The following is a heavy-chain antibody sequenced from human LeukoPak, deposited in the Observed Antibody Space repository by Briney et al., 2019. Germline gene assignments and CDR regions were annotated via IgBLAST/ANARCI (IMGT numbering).Heavy chain of an antibody. CDR2: IDPNSGGA. D-gene: IGHD2-15*01. V-gene: IGHV1-2*02. CDR3: ASNGYCSGGSCYWHWFDP. CDR1: GYTFTGYY. Sequence: ASVKVSCKASGYTFTGYYIHWVRQAPGQGLEWMGWIDPNSGGANYAQKFQGRVTMTRDTSISTAYLELSRLRSDDTAVYYCASNGYCSGGSCYWHWFDPWGQGTLVTVSS. J-gene: IGHJ5*02.